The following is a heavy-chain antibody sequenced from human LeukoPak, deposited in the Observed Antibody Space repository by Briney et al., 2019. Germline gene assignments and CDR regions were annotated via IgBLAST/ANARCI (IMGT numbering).Heavy chain of an antibody. Sequence: ASVNVSYKASGGTFNIYAISWVRQAPGQGREWMGGIIPIFGTANYAQKFQGRVTITADKYTSTAYMEVRSLRSEDTAVYYCASALGSSPFDIWGQGTMVTVSS. J-gene: IGHJ3*02. D-gene: IGHD2-2*01. CDR3: ASALGSSPFDI. CDR1: GGTFNIYA. V-gene: IGHV1-69*06. CDR2: IIPIFGTA.